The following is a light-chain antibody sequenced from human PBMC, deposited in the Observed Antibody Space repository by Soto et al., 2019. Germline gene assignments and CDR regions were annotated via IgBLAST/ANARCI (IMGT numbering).Light chain of an antibody. J-gene: IGKJ5*01. CDR1: QSVRSN. Sequence: EIVMTQSPATLSVSPGERATLSCRASQSVRSNLAWYQQKPGQAPRLLIYDASNRANGVPARFGGSGSGTDFTLTINSLEPEDFAVYYCQQRNVWPPITFGQGTLLEIK. V-gene: IGKV3-11*01. CDR3: QQRNVWPPIT. CDR2: DAS.